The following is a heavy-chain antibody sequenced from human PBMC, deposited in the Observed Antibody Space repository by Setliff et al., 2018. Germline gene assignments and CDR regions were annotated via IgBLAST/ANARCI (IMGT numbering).Heavy chain of an antibody. V-gene: IGHV4-38-2*02. D-gene: IGHD3-22*01. CDR3: ARDPHYDPTYSLPGHALDF. Sequence: SETLSLTCAVSGYSISNGFYWGWIRQSPVKGLEWIGSLFDGGSAYYSPSLKSRASISLDASKNQFALKLTSATAADTAVYYCARDPHYDPTYSLPGHALDFLGQGIMVTVSS. CDR2: LFDGGSA. CDR1: GYSISNGFY. J-gene: IGHJ3*01.